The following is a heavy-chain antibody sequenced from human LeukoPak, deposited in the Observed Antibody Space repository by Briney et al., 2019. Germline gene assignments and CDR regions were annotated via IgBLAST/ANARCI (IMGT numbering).Heavy chain of an antibody. V-gene: IGHV1-46*01. CDR3: ARVGYDSSGYYSKSAYFDY. CDR2: INPSGGST. Sequence: GASVKVSCKASGYTFTSYYMHWVRQAPGQGLEWMGIINPSGGSTSYAQKFQGRVTMTRDTSTSTVYMELSSLRSEDTAVYYCARVGYDSSGYYSKSAYFDYWGQGTLVTVSS. J-gene: IGHJ4*02. D-gene: IGHD3-22*01. CDR1: GYTFTSYY.